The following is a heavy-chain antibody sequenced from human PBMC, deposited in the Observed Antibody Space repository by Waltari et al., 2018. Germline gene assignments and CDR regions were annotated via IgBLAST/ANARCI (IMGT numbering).Heavy chain of an antibody. J-gene: IGHJ4*02. CDR1: AFTFSSYW. Sequence: EVQLVESGGGLVQPGGSLRVSCAASAFTFSSYWMSWVRQAPGNGLEWVANGKQDGSEKHYVDSVKGRFTISRDNAKNSLYLQMNSLRVEDTAVYYCARDPERGALDYWGQGTLVAVSS. V-gene: IGHV3-7*01. CDR3: ARDPERGALDY. D-gene: IGHD1-26*01. CDR2: GKQDGSEK.